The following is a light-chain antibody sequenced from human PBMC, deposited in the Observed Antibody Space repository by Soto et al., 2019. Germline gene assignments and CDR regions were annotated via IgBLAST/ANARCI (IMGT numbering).Light chain of an antibody. V-gene: IGKV1-33*01. CDR3: QQYENLPT. CDR1: QDISNY. Sequence: DIQMTQSPSSLSAPLGARGTSTFQASQDISNYLNWYQQKLGKAPKLLIYDASNLEAGVPSRFRGSGSGTDFTFTISRLQPEDIATYYCQQYENLPTFGQGTRLEIK. J-gene: IGKJ5*01. CDR2: DAS.